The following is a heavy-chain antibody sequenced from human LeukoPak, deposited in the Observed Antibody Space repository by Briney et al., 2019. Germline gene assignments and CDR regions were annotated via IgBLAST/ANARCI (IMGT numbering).Heavy chain of an antibody. V-gene: IGHV3-21*01. D-gene: IGHD6-6*01. CDR3: ARLEYSSSSYFDY. CDR2: MSTISSYI. J-gene: IGHJ4*02. CDR1: GFTFSSYS. Sequence: GGSLRLSCAASGFTFSSYSMNWVRQAPGKGLEWVSSMSTISSYIYYADSVKGRFTISRDNAKNSLYLQMNSLRAEDTAVYYCARLEYSSSSYFDYWGQGTLVTVSS.